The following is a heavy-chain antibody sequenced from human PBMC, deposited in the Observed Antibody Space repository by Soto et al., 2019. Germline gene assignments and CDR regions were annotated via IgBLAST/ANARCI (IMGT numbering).Heavy chain of an antibody. CDR3: ARDRGLGRYYDFWSGPFDY. CDR2: ISSSSTI. J-gene: IGHJ4*02. CDR1: GFTFSSYS. Sequence: GGSLRLSCAASGFTFSSYSMNWVRQAPGKGLEWVSYISSSSTIYYADSVKGRFTISRDNAKNSLYLQMNSLRAEDTAVYYCARDRGLGRYYDFWSGPFDYWGQGTLVTVSS. V-gene: IGHV3-48*01. D-gene: IGHD3-3*01.